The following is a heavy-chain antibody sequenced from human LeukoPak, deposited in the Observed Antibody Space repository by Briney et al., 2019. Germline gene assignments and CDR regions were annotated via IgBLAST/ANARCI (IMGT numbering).Heavy chain of an antibody. J-gene: IGHJ4*02. CDR3: ARRFCGGDCYTIFDY. V-gene: IGHV5-51*01. CDR2: IYPGDSDT. Sequence: GESLKISCKGSEYTFTTYWIGWVRQMPGKGLEWMGIIYPGDSDTRYSPSFQGQVTLSADKSISTAYLQWSSLKASDTAMYYCARRFCGGDCYTIFDYWGQGTLVTVSS. D-gene: IGHD2-21*01. CDR1: EYTFTTYW.